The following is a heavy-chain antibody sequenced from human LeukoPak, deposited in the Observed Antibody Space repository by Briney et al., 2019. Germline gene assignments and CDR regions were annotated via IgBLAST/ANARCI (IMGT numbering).Heavy chain of an antibody. CDR3: ATYGSSNSWYLEY. CDR2: VFSDSRT. J-gene: IGHJ4*02. V-gene: IGHV3-53*01. Sequence: GGSLRLSCVASGLIVSDNYMIWVRQAPGMGLEWVSIVFSDSRTYYAYSVKGRFTISRDNSKNTLYLQMNTVRADDSAVYYCATYGSSNSWYLEYWGQGALVTVSS. CDR1: GLIVSDNY. D-gene: IGHD2-2*01.